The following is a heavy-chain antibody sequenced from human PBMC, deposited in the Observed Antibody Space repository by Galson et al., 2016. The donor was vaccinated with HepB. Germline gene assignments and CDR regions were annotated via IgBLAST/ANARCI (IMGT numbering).Heavy chain of an antibody. Sequence: SLRLSCAASGFTFSKYSMNWVRQVPGKGLEWISYVTSSSSIIYYADSVKGRFTISRDKAKNSLYLQMSGLRDEDTAVYYCARTDVEVVVAGYYFDFWGQGTLVTVSS. V-gene: IGHV3-48*02. CDR1: GFTFSKYS. CDR2: VTSSSSII. D-gene: IGHD2-15*01. CDR3: ARTDVEVVVAGYYFDF. J-gene: IGHJ4*02.